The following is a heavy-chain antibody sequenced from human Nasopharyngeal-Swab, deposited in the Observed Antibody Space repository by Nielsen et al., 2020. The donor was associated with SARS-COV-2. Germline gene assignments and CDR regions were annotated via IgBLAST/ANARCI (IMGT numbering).Heavy chain of an antibody. D-gene: IGHD6-13*01. V-gene: IGHV4-34*01. J-gene: IGHJ6*02. CDR2: INHSGST. CDR3: ARGGSSSWYYYYYGMDV. Sequence: GSLRLSCAVYGGSFSGYYWSWIRQPPGKGLEWIGEINHSGSTNYNPSLKSRVTIPVDTSKNQFSLKLSSVTAADTAVYYCARGGSSSWYYYYYGMDVWGQGTTVTVSS. CDR1: GGSFSGYY.